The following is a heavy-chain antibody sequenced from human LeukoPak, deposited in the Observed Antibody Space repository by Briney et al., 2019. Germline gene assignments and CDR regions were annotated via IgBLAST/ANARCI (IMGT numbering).Heavy chain of an antibody. CDR1: GYTFTSYY. V-gene: IGHV5-51*01. CDR2: IYPGDSDT. CDR3: ARLRTGDVDY. D-gene: IGHD7-27*01. J-gene: IGHJ4*02. Sequence: GASVKVSCKASGYTFTSYYMHWVRQMPGKGLEWMGIIYPGDSDTRYSPSFQGQVTISADKSISTAYLQWSSLKASDTAMYYCARLRTGDVDYWGQGTLVTVSS.